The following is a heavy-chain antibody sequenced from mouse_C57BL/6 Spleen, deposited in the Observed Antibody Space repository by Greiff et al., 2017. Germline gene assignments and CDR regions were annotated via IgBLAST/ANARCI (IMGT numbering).Heavy chain of an antibody. CDR3: ARDPSWFAY. Sequence: EVQLQESGPGLVKPSQSLSLTCSVTGYSITSGYYWNWIRQFPGNKLEWMGYISYDGSNNYNPSLKNRISITRDTSKNQFFLKLNSVTTEDTATCYCARDPSWFAYWGQGTLVTVSA. V-gene: IGHV3-6*01. J-gene: IGHJ3*01. CDR1: GYSITSGYY. CDR2: ISYDGSN.